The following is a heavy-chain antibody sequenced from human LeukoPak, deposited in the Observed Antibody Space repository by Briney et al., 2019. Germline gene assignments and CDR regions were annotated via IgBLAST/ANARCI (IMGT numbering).Heavy chain of an antibody. Sequence: GGSWRPSVAAFELTLVTFAIHWFGQVPGKGLDWVPVLSFEGSNKYYADSVKGRFTISRDNSKNTLYLQMNSLRAEDTAVYYCARDEITTVTTYYYYYMDVWGKGTTVTVSS. CDR2: LSFEGSNK. V-gene: IGHV3-30*01. CDR1: ELTLVTFA. J-gene: IGHJ6*03. D-gene: IGHD4-11*01. CDR3: ARDEITTVTTYYYYYMDV.